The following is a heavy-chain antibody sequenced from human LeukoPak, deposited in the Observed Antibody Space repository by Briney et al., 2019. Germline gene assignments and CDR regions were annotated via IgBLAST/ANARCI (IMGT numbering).Heavy chain of an antibody. D-gene: IGHD3-22*01. CDR2: ISYDGRNK. CDR1: GFTFSSYG. CDR3: AKYYFDNRGNYYFFHYGLDV. Sequence: GGSLRLSCAASGFTFSSYGMHWVRQAPGKGLEWVAVISYDGRNKYYADSVKGRFTISRDNSKSTLFLQMNSLRAEDTAVYYCAKYYFDNRGNYYFFHYGLDVWGQGTTVTVSS. V-gene: IGHV3-30*18. J-gene: IGHJ6*02.